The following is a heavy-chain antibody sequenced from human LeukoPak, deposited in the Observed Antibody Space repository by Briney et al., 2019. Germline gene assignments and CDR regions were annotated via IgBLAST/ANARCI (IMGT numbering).Heavy chain of an antibody. Sequence: SETLSLTCTVSGGSISNYYWSWIRQPPGKGLEWIGYIYYSGSTNYNPSLKSRVTISVDTSKNQFSLKLSSVTAADTAVYYCAKDFYGDSTGGLDYWGQGTLVTVSS. V-gene: IGHV4-59*01. J-gene: IGHJ4*02. CDR1: GGSISNYY. CDR2: IYYSGST. D-gene: IGHD4-17*01. CDR3: AKDFYGDSTGGLDY.